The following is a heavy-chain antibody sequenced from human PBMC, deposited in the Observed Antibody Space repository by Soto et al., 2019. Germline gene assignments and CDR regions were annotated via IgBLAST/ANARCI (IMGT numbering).Heavy chain of an antibody. CDR1: GFIFSDHY. J-gene: IGHJ4*02. CDR3: VRAGTGDQLDY. D-gene: IGHD2-21*01. CDR2: IRNKVNSYTA. V-gene: IGHV3-72*01. Sequence: EVQLVESGGGLVQPGGSLRLSCAASGFIFSDHYMDWVRQASGKGLEWVGRIRNKVNSYTAEYAASVKGRFTISRDDSKNSLYLQMNSLKIEDTALYYCVRAGTGDQLDYWGQGTLVTVSS.